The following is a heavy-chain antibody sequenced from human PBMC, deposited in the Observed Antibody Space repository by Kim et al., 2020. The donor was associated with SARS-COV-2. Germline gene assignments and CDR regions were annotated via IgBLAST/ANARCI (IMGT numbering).Heavy chain of an antibody. V-gene: IGHV3-30*18. D-gene: IGHD2-21*01. J-gene: IGHJ4*02. Sequence: GGSLRLSCAASGFTFSSYGMYWVRQAPGKGLEWVAVISYDGGNKHYADSVKGRFTISRDNSKNTVYLQMNGLRAEDTAMYYCAKDKMWGSRAPPEYWGQGTLVTVSS. CDR2: ISYDGGNK. CDR1: GFTFSSYG. CDR3: AKDKMWGSRAPPEY.